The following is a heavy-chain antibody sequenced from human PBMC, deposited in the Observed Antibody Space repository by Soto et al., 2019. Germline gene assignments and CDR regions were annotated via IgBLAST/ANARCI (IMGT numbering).Heavy chain of an antibody. CDR1: GGSISSGGYS. V-gene: IGHV4-30-2*01. CDR3: ARVHSS. J-gene: IGHJ5*02. Sequence: PSETLSLTCAVSGGSISSGGYSWSWVRQPPGKGLEWIGYIYHSGSTYYTPSLKSRVTISVDRSKNQFSLKLSSVTAADTAVYYCARVHSSWGQGTLVTVSS. CDR2: IYHSGST.